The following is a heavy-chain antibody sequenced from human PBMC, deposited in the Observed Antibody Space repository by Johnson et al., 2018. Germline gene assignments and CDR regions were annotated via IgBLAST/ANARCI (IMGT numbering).Heavy chain of an antibody. D-gene: IGHD3-22*01. CDR1: GFTFDDYA. CDR3: AKSLRRNRYDSSGYLGEFDI. V-gene: IGHV3-9*01. CDR2: ISWNSGSI. J-gene: IGHJ3*02. Sequence: EVQLVESGGGLVQPGRSLRLSCAASGFTFDDYAMYWVRQGPGKGLEWVSGISWNSGSIGYADSVKGRFTISRDNGKNALYLAMNSLSDEDTALYYCAKSLRRNRYDSSGYLGEFDIWGQGTMVTVSS.